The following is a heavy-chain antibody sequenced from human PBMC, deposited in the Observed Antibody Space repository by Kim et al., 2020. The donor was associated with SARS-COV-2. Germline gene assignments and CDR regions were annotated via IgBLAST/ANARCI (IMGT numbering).Heavy chain of an antibody. CDR3: ARDPLYYYGMDV. Sequence: YNNQSLKSRVTISVDTSKNQFSLKLSSVTAADTAVYYCARDPLYYYGMDVWGQGTTVTVSS. J-gene: IGHJ6*02. V-gene: IGHV4-31*02.